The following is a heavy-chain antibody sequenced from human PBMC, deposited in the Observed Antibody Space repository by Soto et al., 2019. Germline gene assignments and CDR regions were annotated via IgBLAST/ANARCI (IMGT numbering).Heavy chain of an antibody. J-gene: IGHJ4*02. Sequence: ASVKVSCKASGYTFTRYGISWVRQAPGQGLEWMGWISAYNGNTNYAQKLQGRVTMTTDTSTSTAYMELRSLRSDDTAVYYCARDRKKRYYYDGSGYSGFDYWGQGTLVTVSS. D-gene: IGHD3-22*01. CDR2: ISAYNGNT. CDR1: GYTFTRYG. CDR3: ARDRKKRYYYDGSGYSGFDY. V-gene: IGHV1-18*01.